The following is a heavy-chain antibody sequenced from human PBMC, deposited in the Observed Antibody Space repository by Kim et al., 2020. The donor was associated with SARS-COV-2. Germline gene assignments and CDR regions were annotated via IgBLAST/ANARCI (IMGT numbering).Heavy chain of an antibody. V-gene: IGHV1-2*04. CDR1: GYTFTGYY. D-gene: IGHD3-10*01. Sequence: ASVKVSCKASGYTFTGYYMHWVRQAPGQGLEWMGWINPNSGGTNYAQKFQGWVTMTRDTSISTAYMEPSRLRSDDTAVYYCARDRSYGLGVDAFDIWGQGTMVTVSS. CDR2: INPNSGGT. CDR3: ARDRSYGLGVDAFDI. J-gene: IGHJ3*02.